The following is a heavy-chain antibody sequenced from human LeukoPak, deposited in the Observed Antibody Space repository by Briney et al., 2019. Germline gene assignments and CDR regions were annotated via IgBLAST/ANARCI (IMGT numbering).Heavy chain of an antibody. V-gene: IGHV3-23*01. D-gene: IGHD3-16*02. CDR1: GFTFSSYW. CDR3: AKDQEGVWGSYRPQTIDY. Sequence: GGSLRLSCAASGFTFSSYWMHWVRQAPGKGLEWVSAISGSGGSTYYADSVKGRFTISRDNSKNTLYLQMNSLRAEDTAVYYCAKDQEGVWGSYRPQTIDYWGQGTLVTVSS. J-gene: IGHJ4*02. CDR2: ISGSGGST.